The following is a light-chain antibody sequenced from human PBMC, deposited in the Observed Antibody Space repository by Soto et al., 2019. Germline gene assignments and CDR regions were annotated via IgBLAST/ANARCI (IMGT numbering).Light chain of an antibody. V-gene: IGKV3-11*01. CDR1: QSVSRH. CDR3: QQRSNWPPT. J-gene: IGKJ5*01. Sequence: EIFLTQSPGTLSLSPWDRATLSCRASQSVSRHLAWYQQKPGQAPRLLIYDTTGRAPGIPARFSGSGSGTDFTLTISSLEPEDFAVYYCQQRSNWPPTFGQGTRLEI. CDR2: DTT.